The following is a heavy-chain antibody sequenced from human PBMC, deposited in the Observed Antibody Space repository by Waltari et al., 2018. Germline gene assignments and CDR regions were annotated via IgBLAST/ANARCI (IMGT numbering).Heavy chain of an antibody. D-gene: IGHD1-1*01. CDR3: ASENSDVEYGMDV. V-gene: IGHV3-21*01. Sequence: EVQLVESGGGLVKPGGSLRLSCAASGFTFSSYSMNWVRQAPGKGLEWVSSISSSSSYIYYADSVKGRFTISRDNAKNSLYLQMNSLRAEDTAVYYCASENSDVEYGMDVWGQGTTVTVSS. J-gene: IGHJ6*02. CDR1: GFTFSSYS. CDR2: ISSSSSYI.